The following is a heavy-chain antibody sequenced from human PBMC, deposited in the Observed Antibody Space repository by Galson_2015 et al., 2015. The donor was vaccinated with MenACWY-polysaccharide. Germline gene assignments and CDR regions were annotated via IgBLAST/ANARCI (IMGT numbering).Heavy chain of an antibody. CDR3: AKSGGDGVTVFETVPKESES. CDR1: GFTFSGYH. J-gene: IGHJ5*02. Sequence: SLRLSCAASGFTFSGYHMNWVRQTPGKGLEWVSCISGSGSSAFYADSVRGRFTISRDNAKNTLYLQMNSLRADDPAIYYCAKSGGDGVTVFETVPKESESWGQGTLVTVSS. CDR2: ISGSGSSA. V-gene: IGHV3-23*01. D-gene: IGHD2-21*01.